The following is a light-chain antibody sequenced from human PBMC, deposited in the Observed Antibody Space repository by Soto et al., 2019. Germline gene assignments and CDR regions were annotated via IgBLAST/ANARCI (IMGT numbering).Light chain of an antibody. Sequence: EIVMTQFPATLSLSPGDRATLSCRASENVFNFMAWYQHKPGLAPRLLIYDASNRATGVPSRFSGSGSGTDFTLTISSLEPEDVAVYYCQQRTKWPPIFTFGPGTKVEIK. J-gene: IGKJ3*01. CDR2: DAS. V-gene: IGKV3-11*01. CDR1: ENVFNF. CDR3: QQRTKWPPIFT.